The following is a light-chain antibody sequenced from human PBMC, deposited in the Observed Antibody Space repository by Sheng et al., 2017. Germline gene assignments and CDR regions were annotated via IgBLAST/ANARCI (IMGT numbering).Light chain of an antibody. CDR1: QSISIW. CDR2: KTS. J-gene: IGKJ4*01. V-gene: IGKV1-5*03. Sequence: DIQMTQSPSTLSASVGDRVTITCRASQSISIWLAWYQQKPGKAPKLLIYKTSSLESGVPSRFSGSGSGTEFTLTISSLQPEDFATYYCQQLTSPLTFGGGTRVEIK. CDR3: QQLTSPLT.